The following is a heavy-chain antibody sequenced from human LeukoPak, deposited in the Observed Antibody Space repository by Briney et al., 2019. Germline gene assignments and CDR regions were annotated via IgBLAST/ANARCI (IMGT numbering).Heavy chain of an antibody. CDR2: INPNSGGT. V-gene: IGHV1-2*02. J-gene: IGHJ4*02. Sequence: GASVKVSCKASGYTFTGYYIHWVRQAPGQGLEWMGWINPNSGGTNYAQKFQGRVTMTRDTSISTAYMELSRLRSDDTAVYYCAGSLEDGYNRWGQGTLVTVSS. CDR1: GYTFTGYY. D-gene: IGHD5-24*01. CDR3: AGSLEDGYNR.